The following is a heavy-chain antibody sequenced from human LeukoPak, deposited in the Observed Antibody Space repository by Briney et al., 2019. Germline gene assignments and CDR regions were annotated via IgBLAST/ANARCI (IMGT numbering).Heavy chain of an antibody. Sequence: NPSGTLSLTCAVYGGSFSGYYWSWIRQPPGKGLEWIGEINHSGSTNYNPSLKSRVTISVDTSKNQFSLKLSSVTAADTAVYYCARGGAARPKRFYGYWGQGTLVTVSS. CDR1: GGSFSGYY. CDR3: ARGGAARPKRFYGY. D-gene: IGHD6-6*01. CDR2: INHSGST. V-gene: IGHV4-34*01. J-gene: IGHJ4*02.